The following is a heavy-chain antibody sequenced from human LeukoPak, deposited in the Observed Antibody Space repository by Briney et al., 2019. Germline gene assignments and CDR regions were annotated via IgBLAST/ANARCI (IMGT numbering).Heavy chain of an antibody. Sequence: SETLSLTCTVSGGSISSSSYYWGWIRQPPGKGLEWIGSIYYSRSTYYNPSLKSRVTISVDTSKNQFSLKLSSVTAADTAVYYCARVPTVTFFDYWGQGTLVTVSS. J-gene: IGHJ4*02. V-gene: IGHV4-39*01. CDR3: ARVPTVTFFDY. D-gene: IGHD4-17*01. CDR2: IYYSRST. CDR1: GGSISSSSYY.